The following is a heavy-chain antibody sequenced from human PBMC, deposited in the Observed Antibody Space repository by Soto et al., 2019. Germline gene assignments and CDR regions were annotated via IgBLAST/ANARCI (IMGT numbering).Heavy chain of an antibody. D-gene: IGHD6-13*01. CDR3: ATKNDKIATARNFDY. CDR2: INPSGGST. CDR1: GYTFTSYY. Sequence: ASVKVSCKASGYTFTSYYMHWVRQAPGQGLEWMGIINPSGGSTSYAQKFQGRVTMTRDTSTSTVYMELSSLRSEDTAVYYCATKNDKIATARNFDYWGQGTLVTVSS. J-gene: IGHJ4*02. V-gene: IGHV1-46*01.